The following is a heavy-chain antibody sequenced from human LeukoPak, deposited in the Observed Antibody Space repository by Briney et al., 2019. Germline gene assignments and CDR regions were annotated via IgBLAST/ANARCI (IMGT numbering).Heavy chain of an antibody. D-gene: IGHD2-2*01. CDR1: GFTLNTYG. CDR2: ISYDERNK. CDR3: ANGAVYCTSPKYPTGSAPSCFAH. J-gene: IGHJ4*02. V-gene: IGHV3-30*18. Sequence: GRSLRLSCEASGFTLNTYGMHWVRQAPGKGLEWLAVISYDERNKYYADSVKGRFTISRDNSKNTLYLQMSSLRPEDTAVYYCANGAVYCTSPKYPTGSAPSCFAHWGQGTLVTVSS.